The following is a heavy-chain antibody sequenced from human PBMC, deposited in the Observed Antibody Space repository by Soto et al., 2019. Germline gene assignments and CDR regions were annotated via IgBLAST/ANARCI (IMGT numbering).Heavy chain of an antibody. V-gene: IGHV1-69*12. CDR3: ASRITGTIYYYCGMDV. D-gene: IGHD1-7*01. CDR2: IIPIFGTA. CDR1: GGTFSSYA. J-gene: IGHJ6*02. Sequence: QVQLVQSGAEVKKPGSSVKVSCKASGGTFSSYAINWVRQAPGQGLEWMGGIIPIFGTANYAQKFQGRVTITANASTRTAYMELSSLRAEDTAVYYWASRITGTIYYYCGMDVWGQGTTVTVSS.